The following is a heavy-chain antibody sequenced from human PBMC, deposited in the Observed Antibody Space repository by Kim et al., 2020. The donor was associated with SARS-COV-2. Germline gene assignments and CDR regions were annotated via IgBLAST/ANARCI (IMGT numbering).Heavy chain of an antibody. D-gene: IGHD5-12*01. CDR3: ARDLIYEVNSGRLDY. V-gene: IGHV3-66*01. Sequence: GGSLRLSCAPSGLTVSSNYMSWVRQAPGKGLEWVSVIFTDGTTYYTDSVKGRFIISRDNYKNTLYLDMNDLRAEDTAVYYCARDLIYEVNSGRLDYWGQGTLVNVAS. J-gene: IGHJ4*02. CDR2: IFTDGTT. CDR1: GLTVSSNY.